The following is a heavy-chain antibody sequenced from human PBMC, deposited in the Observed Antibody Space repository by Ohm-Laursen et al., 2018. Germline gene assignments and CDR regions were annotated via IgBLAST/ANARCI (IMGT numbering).Heavy chain of an antibody. Sequence: SLRLSCAASGFTFSDFYMSWVRQAPGKGLEWVSYISASTTTIYYADSVKGRFTISRDNSKNSLFLQMDGLRAEDTAVYYCGRWNDYWGQGTLVTVSS. D-gene: IGHD1-1*01. CDR1: GFTFSDFY. J-gene: IGHJ4*02. CDR2: ISASTTTI. CDR3: GRWNDY. V-gene: IGHV3-11*01.